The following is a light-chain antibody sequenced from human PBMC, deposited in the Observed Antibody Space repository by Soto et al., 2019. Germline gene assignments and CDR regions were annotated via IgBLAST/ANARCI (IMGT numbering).Light chain of an antibody. CDR1: QSISQS. J-gene: IGKJ5*01. Sequence: EVVLTQSPGTLSLSPGERATLSCRASQSISQSLAWYQQRPGQSPRLLIYDASRRATGIPDRFTGSGFGTDFTLTISSLEPEDFAVYYCQQSSNWPPSITFGQGTRLEIK. CDR2: DAS. V-gene: IGKV3-11*01. CDR3: QQSSNWPPSIT.